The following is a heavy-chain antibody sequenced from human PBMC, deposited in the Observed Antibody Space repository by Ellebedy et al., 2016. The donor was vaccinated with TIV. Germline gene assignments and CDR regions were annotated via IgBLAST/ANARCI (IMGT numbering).Heavy chain of an antibody. Sequence: AASVKVSCKASGYTFTGYYMHWVRQAPGQGLEWMGWINPNSGGTNYAQKFQGWVTMTRDTSISTAYMELNRLRSEDTAVYYCARDMAIYDMVAIDIWGQGTMVTVSS. CDR3: ARDMAIYDMVAIDI. V-gene: IGHV1-2*04. J-gene: IGHJ3*02. CDR1: GYTFTGYY. D-gene: IGHD3-16*01. CDR2: INPNSGGT.